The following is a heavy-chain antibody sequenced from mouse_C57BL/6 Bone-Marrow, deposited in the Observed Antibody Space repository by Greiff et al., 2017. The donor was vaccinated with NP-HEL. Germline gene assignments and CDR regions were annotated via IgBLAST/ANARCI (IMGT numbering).Heavy chain of an antibody. CDR3: ARHGPYYYGSSYWCFDV. V-gene: IGHV1-50*01. Sequence: QVQLQQPGAELVKPGASVKLSCKASGYTFTSYWMQWVKQRPGQGLEWIGEIDPSDSYTNYNQKFKGKATLTVDTSSSTAYMQLSSLTSEDSAVYYCARHGPYYYGSSYWCFDVWGTGTTVTVSS. J-gene: IGHJ1*03. D-gene: IGHD1-1*01. CDR2: IDPSDSYT. CDR1: GYTFTSYW.